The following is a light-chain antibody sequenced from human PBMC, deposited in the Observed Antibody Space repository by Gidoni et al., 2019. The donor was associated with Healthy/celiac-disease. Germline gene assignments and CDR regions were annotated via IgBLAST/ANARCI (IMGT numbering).Light chain of an antibody. J-gene: IGKJ4*02. V-gene: IGKV3-11*01. CDR1: QSVSSY. CDR2: DAS. CDR3: QQRSNWPPSLT. Sequence: EIVFTQSPATLSLSPGERATLSCRASQSVSSYLAWDQQKPGQAPRLLIYDASNRATGIPARFSGSGSGTDFTLTISSLEPEDFAVYYCQQRSNWPPSLTFXGXTKVEIK.